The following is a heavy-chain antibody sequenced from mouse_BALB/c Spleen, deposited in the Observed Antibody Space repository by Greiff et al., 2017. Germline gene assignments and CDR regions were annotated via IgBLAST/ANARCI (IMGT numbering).Heavy chain of an antibody. Sequence: VQVVESGAELMKPGASVKISCKATGYTFSSYWIEWVKQRPGHGLEWIGEILPGSGSTNYNEKFKGKATFTADTSSNTAYMQLSSLTSEDSAVYYCARWDYDFAYWGQGTLVTVSA. CDR3: ARWDYDFAY. V-gene: IGHV1-9*01. CDR2: ILPGSGST. CDR1: GYTFSSYW. J-gene: IGHJ3*01. D-gene: IGHD2-4*01.